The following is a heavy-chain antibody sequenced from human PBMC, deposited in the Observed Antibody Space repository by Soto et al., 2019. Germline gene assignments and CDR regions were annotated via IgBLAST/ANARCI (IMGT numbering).Heavy chain of an antibody. CDR2: IWYDGSNK. Sequence: MRLSCAASGFTFSSYGMHWVRQAPGKGLEWVAVIWYDGSNKYYADSVKGRFTISRDNSKNTLYLQMNSLRAEDTAVYYCARDRVNYYDSSGYPQPLDYWGQGTLVTVSS. J-gene: IGHJ4*02. CDR1: GFTFSSYG. D-gene: IGHD3-22*01. V-gene: IGHV3-33*01. CDR3: ARDRVNYYDSSGYPQPLDY.